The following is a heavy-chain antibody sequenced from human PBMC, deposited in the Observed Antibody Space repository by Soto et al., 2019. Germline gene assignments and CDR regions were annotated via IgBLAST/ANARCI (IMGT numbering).Heavy chain of an antibody. CDR2: IYHSGTT. Sequence: QVQLQESGPGLVKPSGTLSLTCAVAGGSISDNWWSWVRQAPGKGLEWIGEIYHSGTTYYNTSLKGRVIILVDNSASQICLPLSYVTAADTAVYYCARHVAVPSTRGFDYWGQGALVAVSS. V-gene: IGHV4-4*02. CDR3: ARHVAVPSTRGFDY. CDR1: GGSISDNW. D-gene: IGHD2-15*01. J-gene: IGHJ4*02.